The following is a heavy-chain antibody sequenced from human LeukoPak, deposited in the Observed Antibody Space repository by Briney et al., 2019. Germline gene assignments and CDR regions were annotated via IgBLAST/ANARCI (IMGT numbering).Heavy chain of an antibody. V-gene: IGHV3-48*03. Sequence: PGGSLRLSCAASGFTFSNYEMHWVRQAPGKGLEWVSYISSSGSDIYYADSVKGRFTISRDNAKNSLYLQMNSLRAEDTALYYCAKARDSSGYYSFDYWGQGTLVTVSS. J-gene: IGHJ4*02. CDR2: ISSSGSDI. CDR3: AKARDSSGYYSFDY. D-gene: IGHD3-22*01. CDR1: GFTFSNYE.